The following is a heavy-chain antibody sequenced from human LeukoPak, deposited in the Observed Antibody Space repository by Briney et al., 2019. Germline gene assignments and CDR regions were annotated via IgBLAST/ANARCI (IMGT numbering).Heavy chain of an antibody. D-gene: IGHD4-17*01. V-gene: IGHV4-34*01. Sequence: SETLSLTCAVYGGSFSGYYWSWIRQPPGKGLEWIGEINHSGSTNYSPSLRSRVTISVDTSKNQFSLKLSSVTTAGTAVYYCAREGAGDYARYFDYWGQGTLVTVSS. CDR1: GGSFSGYY. CDR3: AREGAGDYARYFDY. CDR2: INHSGST. J-gene: IGHJ4*02.